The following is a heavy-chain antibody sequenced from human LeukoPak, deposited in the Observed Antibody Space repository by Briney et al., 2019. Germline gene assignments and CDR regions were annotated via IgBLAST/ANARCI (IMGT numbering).Heavy chain of an antibody. Sequence: GGSLRLSCAASGFTYSNYWMSWVRQAPGKGLEWVANIKQDGSEEYYVDSVKGRFTISRDNAKNSLYLQMNSLRAEDTAVYYCARDKYGFGAATEFYFDSWGQGTLVTVSS. V-gene: IGHV3-7*01. CDR3: ARDKYGFGAATEFYFDS. J-gene: IGHJ4*02. D-gene: IGHD3-16*01. CDR2: IKQDGSEE. CDR1: GFTYSNYW.